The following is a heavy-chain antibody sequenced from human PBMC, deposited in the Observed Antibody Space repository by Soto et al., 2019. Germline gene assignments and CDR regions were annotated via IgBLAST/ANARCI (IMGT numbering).Heavy chain of an antibody. D-gene: IGHD2-2*03. J-gene: IGHJ6*02. Sequence: QVQLVQSGAEVKKPGSSVKVSCKASGGTFSSYAISWVRQAPGQGLEWMGGIIPIFGTANYAQKFQGRVTITADESTSTADMELSSLRSEDTAVYYCARTLDIVVVPAAPGYYYYGMDVWGQGTTVTVSS. CDR3: ARTLDIVVVPAAPGYYYYGMDV. CDR2: IIPIFGTA. V-gene: IGHV1-69*01. CDR1: GGTFSSYA.